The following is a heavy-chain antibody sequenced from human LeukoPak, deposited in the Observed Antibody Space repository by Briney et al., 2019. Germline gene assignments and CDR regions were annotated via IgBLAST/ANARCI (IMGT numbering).Heavy chain of an antibody. CDR1: GFTFSDYA. CDR3: ARGPQPYDDSGSRAFDI. J-gene: IGHJ3*02. V-gene: IGHV3-64*01. D-gene: IGHD4-17*01. CDR2: ISSNGDIT. Sequence: GWALTLSCAASGFTFSDYAMHWVRQAPGKKLEYVSTISSNGDITYYAKSVKGRFTISRDNSKNTLFLQLGSLRDEDMAVYYCARGPQPYDDSGSRAFDIWGQGAMVTVSS.